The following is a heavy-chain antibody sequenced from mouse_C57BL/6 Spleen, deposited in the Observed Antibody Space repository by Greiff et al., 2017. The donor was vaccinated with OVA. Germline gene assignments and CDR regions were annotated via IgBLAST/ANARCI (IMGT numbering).Heavy chain of an antibody. CDR3: AREEYPRRFGD. CDR1: GYTFTSYW. Sequence: QVQLQQPGAELVMPGASVKLSCKASGYTFTSYWMHWVKQRPGQGLEWIGEIDPSDSYTNYNQKFKGKSTLTVDKSSSTAYMQLSSLTSEDSAVYYCAREEYPRRFGDWGKMTLVTVAA. D-gene: IGHD2-10*02. CDR2: IDPSDSYT. J-gene: IGHJ3*02. V-gene: IGHV1-69*01.